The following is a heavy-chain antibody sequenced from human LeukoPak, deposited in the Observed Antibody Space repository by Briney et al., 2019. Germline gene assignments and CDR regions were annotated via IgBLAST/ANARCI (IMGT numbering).Heavy chain of an antibody. V-gene: IGHV3-7*01. CDR1: XXXSW. CDR2: INQDGSEK. CDR3: TRELGPP. J-gene: IGHJ5*02. Sequence: XXXSWMDXXRRAPGRGLEWVANINQDGSEKYYVDSVKGRFTVSRDNAKKSLYLQMNSLRAEDTAMYYCTRELGPPWGQGTLVTVSS.